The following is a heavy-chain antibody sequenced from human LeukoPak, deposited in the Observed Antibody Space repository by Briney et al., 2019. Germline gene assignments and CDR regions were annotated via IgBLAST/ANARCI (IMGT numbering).Heavy chain of an antibody. J-gene: IGHJ4*02. Sequence: SETLSLTCTVSGASISSSSYYWGWIRQPPGKGLVWIGSIYYSGSTYYNPSLKSRVTISVDTSKNQFSLKLSSVTAADTAVYYCANALTVTTEYWGEGTLVTLSS. D-gene: IGHD4-17*01. CDR3: ANALTVTTEY. CDR1: GASISSSSYY. CDR2: IYYSGST. V-gene: IGHV4-39*01.